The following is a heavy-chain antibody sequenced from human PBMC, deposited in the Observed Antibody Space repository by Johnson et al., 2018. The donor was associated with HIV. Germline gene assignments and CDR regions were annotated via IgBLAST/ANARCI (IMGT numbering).Heavy chain of an antibody. J-gene: IGHJ3*02. CDR1: GLNFSDYG. D-gene: IGHD3-22*01. V-gene: IGHV3-30-3*01. CDR2: ISFDGSKE. Sequence: QVQLVESGGGVVQPGRSVRLSCAASGLNFSDYGMHWVRQAPGKGLEWVAVISFDGSKEYYADSVKGRFTISRDNSKKTRYLQVNSLRDEDTAVYYCARGRITMRGVDLRGGGFDIWGQWTTFTVSS. CDR3: ARGRITMRGVDLRGGGFDI.